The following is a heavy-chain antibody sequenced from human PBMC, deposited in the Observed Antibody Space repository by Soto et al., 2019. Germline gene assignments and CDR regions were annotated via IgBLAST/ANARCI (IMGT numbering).Heavy chain of an antibody. CDR1: GFTFSSYG. J-gene: IGHJ4*02. Sequence: PGGSLRLSCAASGFTFSSYGMHWVRQAPGKGLEWVAVISYDGSNKYYADSVKGRFTISRDNSKNTLYLQMNSLRAEDTAVYYCAKGRDYYDSSGYPNYWGQGTQVTVSS. D-gene: IGHD3-22*01. CDR2: ISYDGSNK. V-gene: IGHV3-30*18. CDR3: AKGRDYYDSSGYPNY.